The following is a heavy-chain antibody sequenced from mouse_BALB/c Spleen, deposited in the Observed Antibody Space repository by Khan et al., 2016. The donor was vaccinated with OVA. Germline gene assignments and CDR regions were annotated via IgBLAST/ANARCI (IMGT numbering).Heavy chain of an antibody. D-gene: IGHD4-1*01. Sequence: EVQLVESGGDLVKPGGSLKLSCAASGFTFSSYSMSWVRPTPDKRLEWVTTISSVGDYTYYPDSVKGRFTISRDNAKNTLYLQMSSLKSEDTAMYYWASHLTGSFVYWGQGTLVTVSA. CDR3: ASHLTGSFVY. V-gene: IGHV5-6*01. CDR1: GFTFSSYS. CDR2: ISSVGDYT. J-gene: IGHJ3*01.